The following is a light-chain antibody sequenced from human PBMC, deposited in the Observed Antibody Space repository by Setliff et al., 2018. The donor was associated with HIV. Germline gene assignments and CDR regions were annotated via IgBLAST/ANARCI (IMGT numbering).Light chain of an antibody. V-gene: IGLV1-40*01. CDR1: SSNIGAGSD. CDR2: GNK. Sequence: QSVLTQPPSVSGAPGQRVSISCTGSSSNIGAGSDVHWYQQLPGTAPKLLIYGNKNRPSGVPERFSASNSGTSASLAITGLQAEDEADYYCSSKRSRNTLYVFGTGTKVTVL. J-gene: IGLJ1*01. CDR3: SSKRSRNTLYV.